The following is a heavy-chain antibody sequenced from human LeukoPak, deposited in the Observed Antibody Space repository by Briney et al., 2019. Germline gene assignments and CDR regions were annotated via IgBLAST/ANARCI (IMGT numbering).Heavy chain of an antibody. CDR3: AKDKSLGWFGELLT. V-gene: IGHV3-9*01. J-gene: IGHJ5*02. Sequence: GRSLRLSCAASGLTFDDYVMHWVRQAPGKGLEWVSGISWNSGSIGYADSVKGRFTISRDNAKNSLYLQMNSLRAEDTALYYCAKDKSLGWFGELLTWGQGTLVTVSS. D-gene: IGHD3-10*01. CDR2: ISWNSGSI. CDR1: GLTFDDYV.